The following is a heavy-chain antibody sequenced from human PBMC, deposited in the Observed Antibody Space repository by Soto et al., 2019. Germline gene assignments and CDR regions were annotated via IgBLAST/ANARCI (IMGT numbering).Heavy chain of an antibody. CDR1: GYTFTGYY. CDR2: INPNSGGT. CDR3: ARNLQLWSGVDYYGMDV. D-gene: IGHD5-18*01. J-gene: IGHJ6*02. Sequence: ASVKVSCKASGYTFTGYYMHWVRRAPGQGLEWMGWINPNSGGTNYAQKFQGRVTMTRDTSISTAYMELSRLRSDDTAVYYCARNLQLWSGVDYYGMDVWGQGTTVTVSS. V-gene: IGHV1-2*02.